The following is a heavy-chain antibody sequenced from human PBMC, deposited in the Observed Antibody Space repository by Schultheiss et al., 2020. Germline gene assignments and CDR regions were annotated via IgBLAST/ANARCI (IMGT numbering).Heavy chain of an antibody. J-gene: IGHJ4*02. CDR3: AKDLDYDSSGYRFDY. CDR2: ISGSGGST. Sequence: GGSLRLSCAASGITFSSYAMSWVRQAPGKGLEWVSAISGSGGSTYYADSVKGRFTISRDNSKNTLYLQMNSLRAEDTAVYYCAKDLDYDSSGYRFDYWGQGTLVTVSS. V-gene: IGHV3-23*01. D-gene: IGHD3-22*01. CDR1: GITFSSYA.